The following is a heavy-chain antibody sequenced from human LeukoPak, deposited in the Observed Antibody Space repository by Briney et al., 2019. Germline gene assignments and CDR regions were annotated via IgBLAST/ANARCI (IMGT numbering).Heavy chain of an antibody. J-gene: IGHJ4*02. V-gene: IGHV1-8*03. CDR1: GYTFTSYD. D-gene: IGHD5-12*01. CDR3: ARGRSTGYPYYFEY. CDR2: MNPNSGST. Sequence: ASVRVSFKASGYTFTSYDINWVRQATGQGLEWMGWMNPNSGSTGYAQKFQGRVTITRNTSISTAYMELSGLRSEDTAVYYCARGRSTGYPYYFEYWGQGTLVTVSS.